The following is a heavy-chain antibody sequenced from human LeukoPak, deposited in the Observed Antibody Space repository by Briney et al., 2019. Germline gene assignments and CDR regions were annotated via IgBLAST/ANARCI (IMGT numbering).Heavy chain of an antibody. J-gene: IGHJ4*02. CDR2: ISGYNDNP. D-gene: IGHD5/OR15-5a*01. V-gene: IGHV1-18*01. CDR3: ARLVSGD. CDR1: VYTFTTSG. Sequence: APVKVSSTASVYTFTTSGLSCVRQAPGQGLEWMGWISGYNDNPNYAQKLQGRVTLTTDTSTSTAYRELRRLRYHDTAAHYCARLVSGDWGQGTLVTVSS.